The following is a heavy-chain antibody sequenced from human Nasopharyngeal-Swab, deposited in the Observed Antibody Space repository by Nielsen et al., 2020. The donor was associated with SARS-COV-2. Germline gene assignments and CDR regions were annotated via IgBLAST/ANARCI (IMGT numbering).Heavy chain of an antibody. CDR3: ARDYRTYYYDSSGYYASYYYGMDV. V-gene: IGHV3-48*04. Sequence: GESLKISCAASGFTFSSYWMSWVRQAPGKGLEWVSYISSSGSTIYYADSVKGRFTISRDNAKNSLYLQMNSLRAEDTAVYYCARDYRTYYYDSSGYYASYYYGMDVWGQGTTVTVSS. J-gene: IGHJ6*02. D-gene: IGHD3-22*01. CDR1: GFTFSSYW. CDR2: ISSSGSTI.